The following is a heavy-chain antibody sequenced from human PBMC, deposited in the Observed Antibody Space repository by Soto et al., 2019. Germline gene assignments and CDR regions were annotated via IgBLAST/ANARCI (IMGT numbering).Heavy chain of an antibody. CDR1: GYTFTSYG. D-gene: IGHD2-15*01. V-gene: IGHV1-18*01. CDR3: AREGGFCTGGSCYSDY. J-gene: IGHJ4*02. Sequence: QVQLVQSGAEVKKPGASVQVSCKASGYTFTSYGISWVRQAPGQGLEGMGRISVYNGNANYAQYLQGRVTMTTDTSTSTAYMEVRSLRSDDTAVYYCAREGGFCTGGSCYSDYWGQGTLVTVSS. CDR2: ISVYNGNA.